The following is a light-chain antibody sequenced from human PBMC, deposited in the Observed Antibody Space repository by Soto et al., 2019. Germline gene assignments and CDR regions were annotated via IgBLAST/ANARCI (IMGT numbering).Light chain of an antibody. J-gene: IGKJ1*01. CDR1: QSVSSNY. CDR3: LQYHNLWA. CDR2: GAS. V-gene: IGKV3-20*01. Sequence: ENEVTQSPGTLSFSPGERATLSSRPSQSVSSNYLAWYQQKPVQAPRRLISGASSRATGIPDRFRGSGSGTEFTLTISCLQSEDFAVYSCLQYHNLWAFGQG.